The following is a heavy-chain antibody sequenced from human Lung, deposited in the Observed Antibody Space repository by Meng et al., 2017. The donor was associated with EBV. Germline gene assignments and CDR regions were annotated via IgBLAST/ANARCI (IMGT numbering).Heavy chain of an antibody. V-gene: IGHV4-34*01. Sequence: QVQVAQWGAGQLKLSETPSLTCGVSGRPFSSYYWSWIRQPPGKGLEWIGQINYSGITNYNPSLKSRVTISVDTSKNQFSLSLNSVTAADTAVYYCARGGTSSAPFDYWGQGTLVTVSS. D-gene: IGHD2-2*01. J-gene: IGHJ4*02. CDR1: GRPFSSYY. CDR2: INYSGIT. CDR3: ARGGTSSAPFDY.